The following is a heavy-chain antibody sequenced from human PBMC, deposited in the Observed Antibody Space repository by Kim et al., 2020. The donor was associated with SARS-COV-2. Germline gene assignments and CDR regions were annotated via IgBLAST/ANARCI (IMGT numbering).Heavy chain of an antibody. CDR2: ISWNSGSI. Sequence: GGSLRLSCAASGFTFGDYAMHWVRQAPGKGLEWVSGISWNSGSIGYADSVKGRFTISRDNAKNSLYLQMNSLRAEDTALYYCAKGGRRGGIVGATDTRGQGTMVTVSS. CDR1: GFTFGDYA. J-gene: IGHJ3*01. V-gene: IGHV3-9*01. D-gene: IGHD1-26*01. CDR3: AKGGRRGGIVGATDT.